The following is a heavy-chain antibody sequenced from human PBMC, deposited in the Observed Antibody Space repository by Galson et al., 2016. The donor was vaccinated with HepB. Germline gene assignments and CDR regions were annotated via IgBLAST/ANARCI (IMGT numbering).Heavy chain of an antibody. Sequence: SLRLSCAASGFSFSTYNMNWVRQAPGKGLEWVSYISRSSGTIHYADSVKGRFTISRDNAKNSLYLQMDSLRAEDMAVYYCARDGTWNWVFDCWGQGTLVTVSS. J-gene: IGHJ4*01. CDR2: ISRSSGTI. V-gene: IGHV3-48*01. D-gene: IGHD1-7*01. CDR3: ARDGTWNWVFDC. CDR1: GFSFSTYN.